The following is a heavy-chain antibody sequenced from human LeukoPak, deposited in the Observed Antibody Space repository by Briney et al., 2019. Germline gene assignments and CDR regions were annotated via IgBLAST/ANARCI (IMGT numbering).Heavy chain of an antibody. V-gene: IGHV4-31*03. D-gene: IGHD2-21*02. CDR3: ARSILNVAYCGGDCQAGWYFDL. J-gene: IGHJ2*01. CDR2: IYYSGST. Sequence: PSQTLSLTCTVSGGSISSGGYYWSWVRQHPGKGLEWIGYIYYSGSTYYNPSLKSRVTISVDTSKNQFSLKLSSVTAADTAVYYCARSILNVAYCGGDCQAGWYFDLWGRGTLVTVSS. CDR1: GGSISSGGYY.